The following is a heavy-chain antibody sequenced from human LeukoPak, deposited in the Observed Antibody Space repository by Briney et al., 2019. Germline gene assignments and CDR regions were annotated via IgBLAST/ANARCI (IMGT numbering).Heavy chain of an antibody. D-gene: IGHD5-12*01. CDR1: GGSISSSSYY. Sequence: SETLSLTCTVSGGSISSSSYYWSWIRQPPGKGLEWIGYIYYSGSTKYNPSLESRVTISVDTSKNQFSLKLTSVTAADTAVYYCARAGDSGYDYSDYWGQGTLVTVSS. CDR3: ARAGDSGYDYSDY. V-gene: IGHV4-61*01. J-gene: IGHJ4*02. CDR2: IYYSGST.